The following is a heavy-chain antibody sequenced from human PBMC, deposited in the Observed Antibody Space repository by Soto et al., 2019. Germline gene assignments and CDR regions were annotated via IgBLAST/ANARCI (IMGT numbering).Heavy chain of an antibody. CDR1: GFTFSSYG. Sequence: QVQLVESGGGVVQPGRSLRLSCAASGFTFSSYGMHWVRQAPGKGLEWVAVISYDGSNKYYADSVKGRFTISRDNSKNTLYLQMNSLRAEDTAVYYCAKGGSSSIYYYYGMDVWGQGTTVTVSS. J-gene: IGHJ6*02. CDR2: ISYDGSNK. CDR3: AKGGSSSIYYYYGMDV. D-gene: IGHD6-6*01. V-gene: IGHV3-30*18.